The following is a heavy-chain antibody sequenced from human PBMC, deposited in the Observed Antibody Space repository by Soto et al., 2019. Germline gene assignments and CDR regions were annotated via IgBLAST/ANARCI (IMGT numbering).Heavy chain of an antibody. D-gene: IGHD6-13*01. CDR2: AQPGHSDT. CDR3: ARHGYSSSRYTDH. CDR1: GYRFSSFW. J-gene: IGHJ5*02. V-gene: IGHV5-51*01. Sequence: PGESLKISCQGSGYRFSSFWIGWVRQMPGKGLEWMGIAQPGHSDTRYSPAFQGHVTISVDESTNTAYLQWSRMRASDTDMYFCARHGYSSSRYTDHWGQGNLVTVSS.